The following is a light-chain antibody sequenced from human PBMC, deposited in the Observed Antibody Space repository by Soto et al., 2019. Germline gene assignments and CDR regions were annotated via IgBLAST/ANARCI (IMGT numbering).Light chain of an antibody. CDR2: DVS. CDR1: SSDVGGYNY. V-gene: IGLV2-14*01. CDR3: SSYTSSSTLL. J-gene: IGLJ2*01. Sequence: QSALTQPASVSGSPGQSITISCTGTSSDVGGYNYVSWYQQHPGKDPKLMIYDVSRRPSGVSDRFSASKSGNTASLTISGLLVEDEADYYCSSYTSSSTLLFGGGTKLTVL.